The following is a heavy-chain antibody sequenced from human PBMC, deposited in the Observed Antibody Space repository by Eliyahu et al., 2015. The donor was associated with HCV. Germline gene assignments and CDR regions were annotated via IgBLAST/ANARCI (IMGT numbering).Heavy chain of an antibody. D-gene: IGHD3-3*01. J-gene: IGHJ4*02. CDR2: IKQDGNEK. CDR1: GFIFNTYW. V-gene: IGHV3-7*01. CDR3: ASFTIFEMVIIDY. Sequence: EVQLVESGGGLVQPGGSLRLXCAASGFIFNTYWVSWVRQAPGKGLEWVANIKQDGNEKYYVDSVKGRFTISRDNTKNSLYLQMNSLRAEDTAVYFCASFTIFEMVIIDYWGQGTLVTVSS.